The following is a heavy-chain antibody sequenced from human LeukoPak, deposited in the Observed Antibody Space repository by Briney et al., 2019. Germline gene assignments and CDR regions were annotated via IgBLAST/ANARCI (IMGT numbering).Heavy chain of an antibody. D-gene: IGHD6-6*01. V-gene: IGHV4-34*01. Sequence: PSETLSLTCAVYGGSFSGYYWSWIRQPPGKGLEWIGEINHSGSTNYNPSLKSRVTISVDTSKNQFSLKLSSVTAADTAVYFCARGRRSIGRCLDYWGQGTLVTVSS. CDR3: ARGRRSIGRCLDY. CDR1: GGSFSGYY. J-gene: IGHJ4*02. CDR2: INHSGST.